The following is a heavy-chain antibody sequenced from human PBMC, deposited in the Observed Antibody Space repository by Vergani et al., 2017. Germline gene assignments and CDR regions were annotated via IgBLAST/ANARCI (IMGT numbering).Heavy chain of an antibody. J-gene: IGHJ4*02. V-gene: IGHV2-26*01. CDR1: GFSLDTGGVG. CDR3: ARIRPTVEVATITLFDY. CDR2: IFSNDEK. D-gene: IGHD5-24*01. Sequence: QITLKESGPTLIKPTQNLTLTCTFSGFSLDTGGVGGSWIRQPPGKAWEWLPHIFSNDEKSYSTSLKSRLTTSKDTTKSQVVLTMTNMDPVDTATYSCARIRPTVEVATITLFDYWGQGTLVTVSS.